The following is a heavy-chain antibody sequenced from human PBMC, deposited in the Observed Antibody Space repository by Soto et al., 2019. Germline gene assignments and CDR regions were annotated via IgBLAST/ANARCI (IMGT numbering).Heavy chain of an antibody. D-gene: IGHD2-8*01. CDR3: VRVPTTKLDY. J-gene: IGHJ4*02. V-gene: IGHV3-11*05. CDR1: AFSFSDYF. CDR2: ISSSGSQT. Sequence: QVHLVESGGGLVKPGGSLRLSCAASAFSFSDYFMGWIRQAPGKGLEWLSYISSSGSQTIYADSVKGRFTISRDNAKNSLYLQMNSLRDEDTAVYYCVRVPTTKLDYWGQGILVTVSS.